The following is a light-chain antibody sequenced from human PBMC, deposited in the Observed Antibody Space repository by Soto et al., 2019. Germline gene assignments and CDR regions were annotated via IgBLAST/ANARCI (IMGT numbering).Light chain of an antibody. Sequence: QSVLTQPPSASGSRGQSVAISCTGTSSDVGGYNYVSWYQQHPGKAPKLMIYEVSKRPSGVPDRFSGSKSGNTASLTVSGLQAEDEAEYYCNSYAGTNNYVVFGGGTKLTVL. CDR3: NSYAGTNNYVV. J-gene: IGLJ2*01. CDR1: SSDVGGYNY. CDR2: EVS. V-gene: IGLV2-8*01.